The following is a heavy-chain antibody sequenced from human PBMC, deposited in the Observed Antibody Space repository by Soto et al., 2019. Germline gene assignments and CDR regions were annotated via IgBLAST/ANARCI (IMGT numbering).Heavy chain of an antibody. V-gene: IGHV4-59*01. J-gene: IGHJ2*01. CDR3: ARERVGGYNEWYFDL. CDR1: GGSISSYY. Sequence: QVQLQESGPGLVKPSETLSLTCTVSGGSISSYYWSWIRQPPGKGLEWIGYIYYSGSTNYNPSLKCRVPLSVDTSKNQFSLKLSSVTAADTAVYYCARERVGGYNEWYFDLWGRGTLVTVSS. D-gene: IGHD5-12*01. CDR2: IYYSGST.